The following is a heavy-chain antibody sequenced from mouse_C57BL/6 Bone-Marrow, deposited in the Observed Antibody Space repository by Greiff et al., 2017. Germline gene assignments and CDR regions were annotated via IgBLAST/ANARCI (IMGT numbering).Heavy chain of an antibody. D-gene: IGHD4-1*01. V-gene: IGHV1-59*01. CDR1: GYTFTSYW. Sequence: VQLKQPGAELVRPGTSVKLSCKASGYTFTSYWMHWVKQRPGQGLEWIGVIDPSDSYTNYNQKFKGKATLTVDTSSSTAYMQLSSLTSEDSAVYYCAKLGLAYWGQGTLVTVSA. CDR3: AKLGLAY. J-gene: IGHJ3*01. CDR2: IDPSDSYT.